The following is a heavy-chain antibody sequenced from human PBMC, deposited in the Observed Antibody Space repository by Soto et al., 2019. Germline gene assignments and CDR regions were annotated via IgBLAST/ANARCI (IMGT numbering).Heavy chain of an antibody. CDR1: GGTFSSYS. CDR2: IIPIFGTA. V-gene: IGHV1-69*13. J-gene: IGHJ6*02. CDR3: ARDFARGIAARRDYYYYGMDV. D-gene: IGHD6-6*01. Sequence: ASVKVSCKASGGTFSSYSISWVRQAPGQGLEWMGGIIPIFGTANYAQKFQGRVTITADESTSTAYMELSSLRSEDTAVYYCARDFARGIAARRDYYYYGMDVWGQGTTVTAP.